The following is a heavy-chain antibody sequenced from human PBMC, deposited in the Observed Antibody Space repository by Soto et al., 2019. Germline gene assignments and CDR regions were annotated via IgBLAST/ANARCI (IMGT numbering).Heavy chain of an antibody. V-gene: IGHV5-51*01. Sequence: AESLKIYCKTSGYSFISYCVAWVLQKPGKGLEWMGTFYPGDSTSTYSPSFQGQVTISLDKSISTAYLHLSSLKASDTAMYYCARIIGYCRNNDCSWTFDIWGQGTPVTVSS. CDR3: ARIIGYCRNNDCSWTFDI. D-gene: IGHD2-2*03. J-gene: IGHJ3*02. CDR2: FYPGDSTS. CDR1: GYSFISYC.